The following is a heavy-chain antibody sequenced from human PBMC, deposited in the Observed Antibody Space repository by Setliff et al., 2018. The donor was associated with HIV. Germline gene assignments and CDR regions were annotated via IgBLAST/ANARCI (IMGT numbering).Heavy chain of an antibody. CDR2: IYYSGST. D-gene: IGHD6-13*01. CDR3: ARDFKRYNSPCRFDP. CDR1: GGSISSNNYY. Sequence: ASETLSLTCTVSGGSISSNNYYWGWIRQPPGKGLEWIASIYYSGSTYYNPSLKSRITISVDTSKNQFSLRLSSVTAADTAVYYCARDFKRYNSPCRFDPWGQGALVTVSS. V-gene: IGHV4-39*02. J-gene: IGHJ5*02.